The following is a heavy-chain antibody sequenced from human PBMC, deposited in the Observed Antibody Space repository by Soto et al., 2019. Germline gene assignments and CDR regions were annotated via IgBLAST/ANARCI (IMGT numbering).Heavy chain of an antibody. CDR3: ARLEGLATISYYFDD. J-gene: IGHJ4*02. CDR2: IYYRGNT. Sequence: QLQLQESGPGLVKPSETLSLTCSVSGDSINSDNYYWGWIRQPPGKGLEWIGSIYYRGNTYYNPSRKTRVTISLDKSKSQFSLKLNSVTAADSAVYFCARLEGLATISYYFDDWGQGTLVTVSS. CDR1: GDSINSDNYY. V-gene: IGHV4-39*01. D-gene: IGHD3-9*01.